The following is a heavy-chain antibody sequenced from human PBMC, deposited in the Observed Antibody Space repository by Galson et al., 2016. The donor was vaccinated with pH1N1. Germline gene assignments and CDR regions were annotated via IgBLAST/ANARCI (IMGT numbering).Heavy chain of an antibody. J-gene: IGHJ4*02. V-gene: IGHV4-4*07. D-gene: IGHD5-18*01. CDR3: ARAETAMDLFDY. CDR2: IYSSGST. Sequence: SETLSLTCTVSGGSINNYYWTWIRQPAGEGPEWIGRIYSSGSTKYNPSLKSRVTMVIDKSKNHFSLKLRSVTAADSAMYFCARAETAMDLFDYWGQGILVTVSS. CDR1: GGSINNYY.